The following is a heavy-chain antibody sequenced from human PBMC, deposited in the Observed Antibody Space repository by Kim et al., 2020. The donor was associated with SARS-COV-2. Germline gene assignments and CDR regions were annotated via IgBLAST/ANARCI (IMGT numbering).Heavy chain of an antibody. Sequence: GESLKISCKGSGYSFTSYWIAWVRQMPGKGLEWMGIIYPGDSDTRYSPSFQGQVTISADKSISTAYLQWSSLKASDTAMYYCARRKDSSGAGAYYYYGMDVWGQGTTVTVSS. CDR1: GYSFTSYW. CDR3: ARRKDSSGAGAYYYYGMDV. V-gene: IGHV5-51*01. J-gene: IGHJ6*02. CDR2: IYPGDSDT. D-gene: IGHD6-19*01.